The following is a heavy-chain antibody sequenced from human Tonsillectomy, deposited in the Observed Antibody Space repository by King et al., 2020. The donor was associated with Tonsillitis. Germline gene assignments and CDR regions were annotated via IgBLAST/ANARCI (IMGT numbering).Heavy chain of an antibody. V-gene: IGHV4-34*01. D-gene: IGHD3-22*01. CDR2: INPIGGT. CDR3: ARGPPVVVFIFYPSDAFDI. J-gene: IGHJ3*02. CDR1: GASFSGYY. Sequence: VQLQQWGAGLLKPSETLSLTCAVYGASFSGYYWSWIRQPPGKGLEWIGEINPIGGTNYNPSLKSRVTISVDTSKNQFSLKLSAVTAADTAVYYCARGPPVVVFIFYPSDAFDIWGQGTMVTVSS.